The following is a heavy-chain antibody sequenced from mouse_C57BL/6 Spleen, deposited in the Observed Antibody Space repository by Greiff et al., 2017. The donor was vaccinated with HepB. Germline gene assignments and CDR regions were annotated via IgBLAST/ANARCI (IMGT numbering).Heavy chain of an antibody. J-gene: IGHJ1*03. V-gene: IGHV1-18*01. Sequence: EVQLQESGPELVKPGASVKIPCKASGYTFTDYNMDWVKQSHGKSLEWIGDINPNNGGTIYNQKFKGKATLTVDKSSSTAYMELRSLTSEDTAVYYCARDDGYYPQWYFDVWGTGTTVTVSS. CDR1: GYTFTDYN. CDR3: ARDDGYYPQWYFDV. CDR2: INPNNGGT. D-gene: IGHD2-3*01.